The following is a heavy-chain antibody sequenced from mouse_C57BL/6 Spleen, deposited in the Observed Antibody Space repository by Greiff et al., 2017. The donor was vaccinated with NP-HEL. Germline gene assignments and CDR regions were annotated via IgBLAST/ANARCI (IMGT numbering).Heavy chain of an antibody. CDR2: IDPENGDT. Sequence: VQLQQSGAELVRPGASVKLSCTASGYNFNDYYMHWVKQRPEQGLEWIGWIDPENGDTEYAAKFQGKATITADTSSNTAYLQLSSLTSEDTAVYYYTTNAFAYWGQGTLVTVSA. CDR3: TTNAFAY. CDR1: GYNFNDYY. V-gene: IGHV14-4*01. J-gene: IGHJ3*01.